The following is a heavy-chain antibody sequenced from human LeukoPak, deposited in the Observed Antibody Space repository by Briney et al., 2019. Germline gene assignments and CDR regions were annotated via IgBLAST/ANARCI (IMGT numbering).Heavy chain of an antibody. V-gene: IGHV3-23*01. Sequence: HPGGSLRLSCAASGFTFSSYAMSWVRQAPGKGLEWVSAISGSGGSTYYADSVKGRFTISRDNSKNTLYLQMNSLRAEDTAVYYCAKDPTRYYGSGSYSYWGQGNPGHRLL. CDR3: AKDPTRYYGSGSYSY. CDR2: ISGSGGST. CDR1: GFTFSSYA. D-gene: IGHD3-10*01. J-gene: IGHJ4*02.